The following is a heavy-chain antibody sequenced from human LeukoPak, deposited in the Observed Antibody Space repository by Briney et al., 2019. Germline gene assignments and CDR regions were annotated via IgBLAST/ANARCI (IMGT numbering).Heavy chain of an antibody. D-gene: IGHD3-9*01. CDR2: TSTSGGSA. V-gene: IGHV3-23*01. Sequence: GGSLRLSCAASGFTFSNNAMSWVRQAPGKGLEWVSATSTSGGSAYYADSVKGRFTISRDNSKNTLYLQMNSLRAEDTAVYYCAKEHLFFDSAEYYFDYWGQGTLVTVSS. CDR3: AKEHLFFDSAEYYFDY. CDR1: GFTFSNNA. J-gene: IGHJ4*02.